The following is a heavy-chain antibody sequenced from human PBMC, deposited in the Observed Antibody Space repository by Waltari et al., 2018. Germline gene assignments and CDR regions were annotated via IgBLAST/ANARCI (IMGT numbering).Heavy chain of an antibody. D-gene: IGHD3-10*01. CDR2: ISSSSSTI. Sequence: EVQLVESGGGLVQPGGSLRLSCAASGFTFSSYSMNWVRQAPGKGLEWVSYISSSSSTIYYADSVKGRFTISRDNAKNSLYLQMNSLRAEDTALYYCAKDAVRFGELCDAFDIWGQGTMVTVSS. CDR1: GFTFSSYS. CDR3: AKDAVRFGELCDAFDI. J-gene: IGHJ3*02. V-gene: IGHV3-48*01.